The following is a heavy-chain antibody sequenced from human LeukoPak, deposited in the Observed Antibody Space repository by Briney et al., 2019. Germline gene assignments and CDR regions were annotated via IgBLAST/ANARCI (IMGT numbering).Heavy chain of an antibody. J-gene: IGHJ4*02. D-gene: IGHD1-7*01. CDR1: GFTFSSYV. CDR2: ISYDGSNK. V-gene: IGHV3-30*04. CDR3: ASEGYNWNYALMY. Sequence: PGRSLRLSCAASGFTFSSYVMHWVRQAPGKGLEWVAIISYDGSNKYYADSVKGRFTISRDNSKNTLYLQMNSLRAEDTAVYYCASEGYNWNYALMYWGQGTLVTVSS.